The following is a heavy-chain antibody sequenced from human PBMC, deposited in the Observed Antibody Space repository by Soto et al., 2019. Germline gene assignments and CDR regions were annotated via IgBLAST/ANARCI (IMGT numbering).Heavy chain of an antibody. CDR3: ARRWGGTFDY. CDR1: GGSISSYY. CDR2: IYYSGST. D-gene: IGHD2-21*01. Sequence: QVQLQESGPGLVKLSETRSLTCTVSGGSISSYYWSWIRQPPGKGLEWIGYIYYSGSTNYNPSLKSRATISVYTSKNQFSLKLSSVTAADTAVYYCARRWGGTFDYWGQGTLVTVSS. V-gene: IGHV4-59*01. J-gene: IGHJ4*02.